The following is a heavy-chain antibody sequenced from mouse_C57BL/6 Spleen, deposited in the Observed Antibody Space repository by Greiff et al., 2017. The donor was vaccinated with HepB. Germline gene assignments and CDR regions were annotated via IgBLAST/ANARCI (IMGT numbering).Heavy chain of an antibody. V-gene: IGHV3-6*01. D-gene: IGHD3-2*02. CDR3: AREEAQATGAMDY. CDR1: GYSITSGYY. Sequence: VQLKESGPGLVKPSQSLSLTCSVTGYSITSGYYWNWIRQFPGNKLEWMGYISYDGSNNYNPSLKNRISITRDTSKNQFFLKLNSVTTEDTATYYCAREEAQATGAMDYWGQGTSVTVSS. J-gene: IGHJ4*01. CDR2: ISYDGSN.